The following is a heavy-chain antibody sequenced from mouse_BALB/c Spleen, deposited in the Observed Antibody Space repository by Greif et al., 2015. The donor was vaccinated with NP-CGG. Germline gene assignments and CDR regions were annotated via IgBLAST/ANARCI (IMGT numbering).Heavy chain of an antibody. J-gene: IGHJ2*01. CDR1: GYAFSSYW. D-gene: IGHD1-1*01. V-gene: IGHV1-80*01. CDR3: ARYYGSSSLDY. Sequence: QVQLQQSGAELVRPGSSVKISCKASGYAFSSYWMNWVKQRPGQGLEWIGQIYPGDGDTNYNGKFKGKATLTADKSSSTAYMQLSSLTSEDSAVYFCARYYGSSSLDYWGQGTTLTVSS. CDR2: IYPGDGDT.